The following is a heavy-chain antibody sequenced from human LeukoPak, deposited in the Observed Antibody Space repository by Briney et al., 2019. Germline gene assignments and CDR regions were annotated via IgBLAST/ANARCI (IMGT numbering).Heavy chain of an antibody. J-gene: IGHJ4*02. CDR1: GYTFTGYY. V-gene: IGHV1-2*06. Sequence: ASVKVSCXASGYTFTGYYMHWVRQAPGQGLEWMGRINPNSGGTNYAQKFQGRVTMTRDTSISTAYMELSRLRSDDTAVYYCARAVGWFGENLPDYWGQGTLVTVSS. CDR2: INPNSGGT. D-gene: IGHD3-10*01. CDR3: ARAVGWFGENLPDY.